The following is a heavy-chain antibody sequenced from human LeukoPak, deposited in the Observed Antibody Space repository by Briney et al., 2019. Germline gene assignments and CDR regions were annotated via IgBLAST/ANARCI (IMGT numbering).Heavy chain of an antibody. CDR2: IYSDGNT. CDR1: GFTFSTYA. V-gene: IGHV3-66*01. J-gene: IGHJ4*02. D-gene: IGHD6-13*01. Sequence: GGSLRLSCAASGFTFSTYAMSWVRQTPGKGLEWISVIYSDGNTYYSDSVKGRFTISRDNSKNTLLLQMDSLRVEDTAVYYCTRGHYSNTLGGQGTLVTVSS. CDR3: TRGHYSNTL.